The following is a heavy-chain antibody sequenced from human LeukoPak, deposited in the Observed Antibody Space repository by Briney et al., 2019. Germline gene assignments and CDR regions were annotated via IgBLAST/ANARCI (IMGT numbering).Heavy chain of an antibody. V-gene: IGHV1-69*05. CDR2: IIPIFGTA. D-gene: IGHD3-22*01. CDR3: ARTYDSSGYYTPPDAFDI. CDR1: GGTFSSYA. J-gene: IGHJ3*02. Sequence: GASVKVSCKASGGTFSSYAISWVRQAPGQGLEWMGRIIPIFGTANYAQKFQGRVTITTDGSTSTAYMELSSLRSEDTAVYYCARTYDSSGYYTPPDAFDIWGQGTMVTVSS.